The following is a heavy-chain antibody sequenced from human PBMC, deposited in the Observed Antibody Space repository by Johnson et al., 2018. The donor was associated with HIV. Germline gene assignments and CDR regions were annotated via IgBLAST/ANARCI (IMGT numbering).Heavy chain of an antibody. V-gene: IGHV3-30*04. CDR2: IPYDGSNK. D-gene: IGHD3-10*01. J-gene: IGHJ3*02. Sequence: QVQLVESGGGVVQPGRSLRLSCAASGFAFSSYVMHWVRQAPGKGLEWVAVIPYDGSNKYYADSMKGRFTISRDNSKNTLYLQMNSLRAEDTAVYYCARRYSGMVQGRDAFDIWGQGTMVTVSS. CDR3: ARRYSGMVQGRDAFDI. CDR1: GFAFSSYV.